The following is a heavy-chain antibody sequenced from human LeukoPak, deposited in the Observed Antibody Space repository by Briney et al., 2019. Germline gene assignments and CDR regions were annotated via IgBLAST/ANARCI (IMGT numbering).Heavy chain of an antibody. CDR1: GFTFSNFA. Sequence: PGGSLRLSCTASGFTFSNFAMSWARQAPGRGLEGGSCISGSGGTIYYADSVERRLIITRDNSKKTLYLQMNSLRAKNTAVYYCARDRIPKIKVDAFDIWGHGTMVTVSS. D-gene: IGHD2-21*01. J-gene: IGHJ3*02. CDR2: ISGSGGTI. CDR3: ARDRIPKIKVDAFDI. V-gene: IGHV3-23*01.